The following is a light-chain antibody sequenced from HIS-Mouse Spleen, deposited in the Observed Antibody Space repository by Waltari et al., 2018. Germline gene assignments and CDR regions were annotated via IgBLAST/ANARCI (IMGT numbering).Light chain of an antibody. J-gene: IGLJ2*01. CDR2: EGS. CDR1: SSAVGSYNL. V-gene: IGLV2-23*03. CDR3: CSYAGSSTFDVV. Sequence: QSALTQPASVSGSPGQSITISCTGTSSAVGSYNLVSWSQQHPGKAPKLMIYEGSKRPSGVSNRFSGSKSGNTASLTISGLQAEDEADYYCCSYAGSSTFDVVFGGGTKLTVL.